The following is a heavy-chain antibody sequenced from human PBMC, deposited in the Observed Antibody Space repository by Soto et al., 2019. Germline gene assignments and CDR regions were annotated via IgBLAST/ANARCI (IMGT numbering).Heavy chain of an antibody. V-gene: IGHV1-18*04. CDR1: GYTFTSYG. CDR3: ARDVEDCSSTSCPSGGYYGMDV. D-gene: IGHD2-2*01. Sequence: ASVKVSCKASGYTFTSYGISWVRQAPGQGLEWMGWISAYNGNTNYAQKPQGRVTMTTDTSTSTAYMELRSLRSDDTAVYYCARDVEDCSSTSCPSGGYYGMDVWGQGTTVTGS. CDR2: ISAYNGNT. J-gene: IGHJ6*02.